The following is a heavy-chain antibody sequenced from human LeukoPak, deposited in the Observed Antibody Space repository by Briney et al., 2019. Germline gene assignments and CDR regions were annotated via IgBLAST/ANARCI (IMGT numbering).Heavy chain of an antibody. D-gene: IGHD2-8*02. CDR2: IYYTGRT. CDR3: AGTELGYCTVTGCPLES. CDR1: GGPISVDY. Sequence: SETLSLTCIVSGGPISVDYWNWIRQAPGKGLEWIGYIYYTGRTKYNPSLASRLTISIDTSKSQFSLRLTSVTAADTALYFCAGTELGYCTVTGCPLESWGQGTLVTVSS. V-gene: IGHV4-59*01. J-gene: IGHJ4*02.